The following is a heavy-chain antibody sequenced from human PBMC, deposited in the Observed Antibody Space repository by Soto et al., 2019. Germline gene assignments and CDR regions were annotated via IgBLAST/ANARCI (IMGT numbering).Heavy chain of an antibody. CDR2: ISYDGSNK. Sequence: PGGSLRLSCAASGFTFSSYAMHWVRQAPGKGLEWVAVISYDGSNKYYADSVKGRFTISRDNSKNTLYLQMNSLRAEDTAVYYCATDSEWDRVAFDIWGQGTMVTVSS. J-gene: IGHJ3*02. D-gene: IGHD1-26*01. V-gene: IGHV3-30-3*01. CDR1: GFTFSSYA. CDR3: ATDSEWDRVAFDI.